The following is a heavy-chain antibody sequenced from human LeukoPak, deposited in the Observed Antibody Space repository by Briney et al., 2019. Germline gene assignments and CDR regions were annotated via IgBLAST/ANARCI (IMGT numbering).Heavy chain of an antibody. Sequence: SETLSLTCTVSGDSISSGGYFWGWIRQPPGKGLEWIGSISYSGSTYYNPSLESRVTISVDTSKNQFSLKLSSVTAADTAVYFCARAYRYYLDCWGQGTLVTVSS. V-gene: IGHV4-39*01. J-gene: IGHJ4*02. CDR2: ISYSGST. D-gene: IGHD1-1*01. CDR1: GDSISSGGYF. CDR3: ARAYRYYLDC.